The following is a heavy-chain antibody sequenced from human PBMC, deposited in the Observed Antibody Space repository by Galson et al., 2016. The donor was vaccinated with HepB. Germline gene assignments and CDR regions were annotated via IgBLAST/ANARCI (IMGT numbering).Heavy chain of an antibody. Sequence: SLRLSCAGSGFTFATYPMSWVRQAPGKGLEWVSAISGSGDRTYYTDSVKGRFTISRDNSKNTLYLQMSSLRAEDTAVYYCTKEGHKSYAQLWGQGTLVTVSS. CDR1: GFTFATYP. V-gene: IGHV3-23*01. CDR2: ISGSGDRT. D-gene: IGHD1-26*01. CDR3: TKEGHKSYAQL. J-gene: IGHJ4*02.